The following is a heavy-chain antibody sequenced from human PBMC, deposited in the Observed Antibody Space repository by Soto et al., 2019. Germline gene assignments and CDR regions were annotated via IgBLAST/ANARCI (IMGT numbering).Heavy chain of an antibody. D-gene: IGHD2-21*02. J-gene: IGHJ6*02. V-gene: IGHV4-31*03. CDR3: ARVCGGDCHYGMDV. CDR2: IYYSGST. CDR1: GGSISSGGYY. Sequence: QVQLQESGPGLVKPSQTLSLTCTVSGGSISSGGYYWSWIRQHPGKGLEWIGYIYYSGSTYYNPSLKCRVTISVDTSKNQVSLKLSSVTAADTAVYYCARVCGGDCHYGMDVWGQGTTVTVSS.